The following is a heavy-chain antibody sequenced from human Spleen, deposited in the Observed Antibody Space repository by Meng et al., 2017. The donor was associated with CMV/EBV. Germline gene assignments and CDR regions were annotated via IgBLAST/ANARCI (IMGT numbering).Heavy chain of an antibody. CDR1: GFTFSSYA. CDR3: ARDRFLEWLGGLYYYGMDV. V-gene: IGHV3-30*04. D-gene: IGHD3-3*01. J-gene: IGHJ6*02. CDR2: ISYDGSNK. Sequence: LSLTCAASGFTFSSYAMHWVRQAPGKGLEWVAVISYDGSNKYYADSVKGRFTISRDNSKNTLYLQMNSLRAEDTAVYYCARDRFLEWLGGLYYYGMDVWGQGTTVTVSS.